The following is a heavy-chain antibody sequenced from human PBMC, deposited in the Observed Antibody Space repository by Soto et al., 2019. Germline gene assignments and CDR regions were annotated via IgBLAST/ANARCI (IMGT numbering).Heavy chain of an antibody. V-gene: IGHV1-69*13. CDR3: ASFMDCCGYYREVFDF. D-gene: IGHD3-22*01. Sequence: SVKVSCKASGATFSSSAINWVRQAPVEGLEWMGGIIPIFGTANYAQKFQGRVTITADESTSTAYMELSSLRSEDTAVYYCASFMDCCGYYREVFDFWRQGTLVIGSA. CDR2: IIPIFGTA. CDR1: GATFSSSA. J-gene: IGHJ4*02.